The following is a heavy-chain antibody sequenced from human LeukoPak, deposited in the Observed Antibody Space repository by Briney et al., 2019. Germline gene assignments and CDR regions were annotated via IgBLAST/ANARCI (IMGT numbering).Heavy chain of an antibody. Sequence: ASVKVSCNASGHTFTGYYIHWVRQAPGQGREWMGWINRDSGGTNFTQNFEGSDTMPRDPPISTAYRDVSWLRSDDTAVYYCARDLAGDPAAYFDFWGQGTLVTVSS. CDR3: ARDLAGDPAAYFDF. CDR2: INRDSGGT. J-gene: IGHJ4*02. D-gene: IGHD1-1*01. V-gene: IGHV1-2*02. CDR1: GHTFTGYY.